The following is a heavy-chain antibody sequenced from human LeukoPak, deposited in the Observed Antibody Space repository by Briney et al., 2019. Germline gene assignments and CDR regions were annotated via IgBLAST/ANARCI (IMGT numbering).Heavy chain of an antibody. D-gene: IGHD6-19*01. J-gene: IGHJ4*02. Sequence: ASVKVSCKASGYTFTGYYMHWVRQAPGQGLEWMGWINPNSGGTNYAQKFQGRVTMTRNTSISTAYMELSSLRSEDTAVYYCARGKWLVSKLFDYWGQGTLVTVSS. V-gene: IGHV1-2*02. CDR2: INPNSGGT. CDR3: ARGKWLVSKLFDY. CDR1: GYTFTGYY.